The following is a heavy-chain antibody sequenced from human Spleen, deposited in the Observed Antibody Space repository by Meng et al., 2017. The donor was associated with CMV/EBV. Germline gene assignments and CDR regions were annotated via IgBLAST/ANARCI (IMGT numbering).Heavy chain of an antibody. CDR1: GGTFSNSG. Sequence: SGGTFSNSGLDWVRQAPGQGLEWVGSIIPSVAIPNYPHTFQGRVTISADISTSTVYMDLGSLRSDDTAVYYCAREGDGNNLFWFDPWGQGTLVTVSS. V-gene: IGHV1-69*04. J-gene: IGHJ5*02. CDR3: AREGDGNNLFWFDP. CDR2: IIPSVAIP. D-gene: IGHD5-24*01.